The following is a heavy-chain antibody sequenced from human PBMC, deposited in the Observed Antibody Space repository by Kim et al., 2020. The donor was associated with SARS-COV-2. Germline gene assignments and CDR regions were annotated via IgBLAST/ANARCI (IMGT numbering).Heavy chain of an antibody. CDR3: ARVTSITIFGVVIYSDA. Sequence: GRSLRLSCAASGFTFSSYAMHWVRQAPGKGLEWVAVISYDGSNKYYADSVKGRFTISRDNSKNTLYLQMNSLRAEDTAVYYCARVTSITIFGVVIYSDA. V-gene: IGHV3-30-3*01. CDR1: GFTFSSYA. CDR2: ISYDGSNK. J-gene: IGHJ3*01. D-gene: IGHD3-3*01.